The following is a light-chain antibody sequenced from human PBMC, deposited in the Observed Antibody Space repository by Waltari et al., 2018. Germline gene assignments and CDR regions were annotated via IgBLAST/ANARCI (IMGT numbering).Light chain of an antibody. V-gene: IGLV3-19*01. CDR2: DKN. J-gene: IGLJ2*01. Sequence: SSELTQAPAVSVAMGQTVRITCQGDSLSSYYASWYQQRPGQAPILVMYDKNNRPSGVPDRFSGSSSDNTASLTITGAQAEDEASYYCHSRDASGVGGSFGGGTKLTVL. CDR3: HSRDASGVGGS. CDR1: SLSSYY.